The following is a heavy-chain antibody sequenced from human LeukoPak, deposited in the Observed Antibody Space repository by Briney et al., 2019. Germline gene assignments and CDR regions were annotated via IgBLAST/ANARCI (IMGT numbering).Heavy chain of an antibody. CDR3: ARDHGSGSQGY. CDR1: GYTFTGYY. J-gene: IGHJ4*02. Sequence: ASVKVSCKAPGYTFTGYYIHWVRQAPGQGLEWMGRVNPHSGGANYAQKFQGRVTMTRDTSITTVYMELSSLRSDDTAVYYCARDHGSGSQGYWGQGTLVTVSS. CDR2: VNPHSGGA. D-gene: IGHD6-19*01. V-gene: IGHV1-2*06.